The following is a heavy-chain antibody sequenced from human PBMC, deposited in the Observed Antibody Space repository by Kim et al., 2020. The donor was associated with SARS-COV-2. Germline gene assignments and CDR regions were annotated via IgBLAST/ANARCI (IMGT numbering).Heavy chain of an antibody. CDR2: IYYSGST. V-gene: IGHV4-31*03. D-gene: IGHD3-22*01. CDR3: ARAPGLGTMIVVVTHFDY. J-gene: IGHJ4*02. CDR1: GGSISSGGYY. Sequence: SETLSLTCTVSGGSISSGGYYWSWIRQHPGKGLEWIGYIYYSGSTYYNPSLKSRVTISVDTSKNQFSLKLSSVTAADTGVYYCARAPGLGTMIVVVTHFDYWGQGTLVTVSS.